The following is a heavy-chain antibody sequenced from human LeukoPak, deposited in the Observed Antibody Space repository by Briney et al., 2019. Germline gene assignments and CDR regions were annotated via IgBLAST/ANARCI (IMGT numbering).Heavy chain of an antibody. D-gene: IGHD3-22*01. CDR2: IYTSGST. V-gene: IGHV4-61*02. CDR3: ARRYYDSSGYWIWFDP. J-gene: IGHJ5*02. Sequence: KTSETLSLTCTVSGGSISSGSYYWSWIRQPAGKGLEWIGRIYTSGSTNYNPSLKSRVTISVDTSKNQFSLKLSSVTAADTAVYYCARRYYDSSGYWIWFDPWGQGTLVTVSS. CDR1: GGSISSGSYY.